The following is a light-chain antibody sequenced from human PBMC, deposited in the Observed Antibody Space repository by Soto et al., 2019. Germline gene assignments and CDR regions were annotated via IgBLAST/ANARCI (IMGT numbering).Light chain of an antibody. Sequence: QSVLTQPPSASGSPGQSVTISCTGTSSDVGGYNYISWYQQHPGTAPKLLIYNSSNRPSRVPDRFSGSRSGTSASLAITGLRAEDEGGYYCQSYDSSLSGIVFGGGTKVTVL. CDR1: SSDVGGYNY. CDR3: QSYDSSLSGIV. V-gene: IGLV2-8*01. J-gene: IGLJ2*01. CDR2: NSS.